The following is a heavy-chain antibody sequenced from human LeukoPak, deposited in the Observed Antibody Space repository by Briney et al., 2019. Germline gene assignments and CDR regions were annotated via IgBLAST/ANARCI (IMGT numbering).Heavy chain of an antibody. D-gene: IGHD1-14*01. Sequence: SETLSLTCRVSGVSISSGSNYWGWIRQPPGTTLEWIGSIYSSGSTNYNPSLKSRVTISVDTSKNQFSLKLSSVTAADTAVYYCARGSRYETNFDYWGQGTLVTVSS. CDR3: ARGSRYETNFDY. J-gene: IGHJ4*02. CDR2: IYSSGST. CDR1: GVSISSGSNY. V-gene: IGHV4-39*07.